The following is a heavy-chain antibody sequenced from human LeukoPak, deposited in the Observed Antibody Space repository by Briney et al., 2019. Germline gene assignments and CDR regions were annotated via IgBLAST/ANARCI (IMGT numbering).Heavy chain of an antibody. CDR1: GGSISSGDYY. Sequence: PSQTLSLTCTVSGGSISSGDYYWSWLRQPPGKGLEWIGYIYYSGSTYYNPSLKSRVTISVDTSKNQFSLKLSSVTAADTAVYYCARDQDLWFGENYGMDVWGQGTTVTVSS. V-gene: IGHV4-30-4*08. CDR2: IYYSGST. CDR3: ARDQDLWFGENYGMDV. J-gene: IGHJ6*02. D-gene: IGHD3-10*01.